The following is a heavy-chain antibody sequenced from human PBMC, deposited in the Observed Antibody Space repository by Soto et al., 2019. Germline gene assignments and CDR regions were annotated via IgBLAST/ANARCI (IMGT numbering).Heavy chain of an antibody. CDR1: GYTFTSYG. V-gene: IGHV1-18*01. D-gene: IGHD1-26*01. Sequence: QVQLVQSGAEVKKPGASVKVSCKASGYTFTSYGISWVRQAPGQGLEWMGWISAYNGNTNYAQKLQGRVTMTTDTSTSTAYMELRSLRSDDAPVYYCDRGPSSDYSGSYFVGWGQGTLVTVSS. CDR2: ISAYNGNT. J-gene: IGHJ4*02. CDR3: DRGPSSDYSGSYFVG.